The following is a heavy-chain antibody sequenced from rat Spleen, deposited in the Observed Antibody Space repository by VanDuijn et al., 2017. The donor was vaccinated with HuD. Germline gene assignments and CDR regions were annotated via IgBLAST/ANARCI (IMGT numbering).Heavy chain of an antibody. CDR2: ISHDGSGT. Sequence: EVQMVESGGGLVQPGRSLKLSCAASGFTFSIYDMTWVRQAPTKGLEWVATISHDGSGTDYRDSVKGRFSISRDNARSTLSLQMDSLRSEDTATYYCARLGTEAIGNWFSYWGQGTLVTVSS. J-gene: IGHJ3*01. CDR3: ARLGTEAIGNWFSY. CDR1: GFTFSIYD. D-gene: IGHD1-11*01. V-gene: IGHV5-29*01.